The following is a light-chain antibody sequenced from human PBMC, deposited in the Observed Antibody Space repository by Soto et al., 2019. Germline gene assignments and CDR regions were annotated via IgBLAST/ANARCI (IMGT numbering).Light chain of an antibody. CDR3: GTWDSSLSAVV. V-gene: IGLV1-51*01. J-gene: IGLJ2*01. CDR1: SCNIGNNY. CDR2: DNY. Sequence: QSVLTQPPSVSAAPGQKVTISCSGSSCNIGNNYISWYQQLPGTAPKLLIYDNYKRPSGIPDRFSGSKSGTSATLGITGLQTGDEADYYCGTWDSSLSAVVFGGGTKLTVL.